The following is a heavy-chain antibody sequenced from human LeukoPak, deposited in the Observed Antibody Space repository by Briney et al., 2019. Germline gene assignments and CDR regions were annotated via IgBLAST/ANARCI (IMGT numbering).Heavy chain of an antibody. Sequence: SETLSLICSASGGSICSYYWSWIRQPPGEGLVGFGYIYYSGSTNYSPSLKSRVTISVDTSKNQFSLKLSSVTAADTAVYYCARLRHGDYARIDYWGQGTLVTVSS. CDR2: IYYSGST. D-gene: IGHD4-17*01. CDR1: GGSICSYY. V-gene: IGHV4-59*08. J-gene: IGHJ4*02. CDR3: ARLRHGDYARIDY.